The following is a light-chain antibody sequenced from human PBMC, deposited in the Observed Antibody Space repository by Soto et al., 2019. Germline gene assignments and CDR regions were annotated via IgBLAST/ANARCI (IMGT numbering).Light chain of an antibody. CDR2: EVD. V-gene: IGLV2-14*01. Sequence: QSVLTQPASVSGSPGQSVSISCTGSTSDVGAYNYVAWYQHKPGKAPRLLIYEVDHRPSGISPRFSGSKSGNTASLTISGLQTDDGADYYCSSYTVFNPAVFGGGTKLTVL. CDR3: SSYTVFNPAV. CDR1: TSDVGAYNY. J-gene: IGLJ3*02.